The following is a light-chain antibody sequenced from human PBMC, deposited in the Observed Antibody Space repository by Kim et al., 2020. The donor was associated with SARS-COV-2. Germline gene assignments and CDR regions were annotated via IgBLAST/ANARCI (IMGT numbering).Light chain of an antibody. V-gene: IGLV2-8*01. Sequence: LTQPPSASGSPGQSVTISCTGTSSDIGSYDYVSWYQQHAGKAPKLLIYEVNKRPSGVPNRFSGSKSGNTASLTVSGLQADDEADYYCKSYIGNNAVIFGGGTQLTVL. CDR3: KSYIGNNAVI. CDR1: SSDIGSYDY. CDR2: EVN. J-gene: IGLJ2*01.